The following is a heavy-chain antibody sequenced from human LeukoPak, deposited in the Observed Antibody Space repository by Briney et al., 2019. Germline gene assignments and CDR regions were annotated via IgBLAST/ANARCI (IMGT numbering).Heavy chain of an antibody. CDR1: GYTFTGYY. CDR3: ARGPVVPAAIAYYYYGMDV. CDR2: INPNSGGT. Sequence: ASVKVSCKASGYTFTGYYMHCVRQAPGQGLEWMGWINPNSGGTNYAQKFQGRVTMTRDTSISTAYMGLSRLRSDDTAVYYCARGPVVPAAIAYYYYGMDVWGQGTTVTVSS. J-gene: IGHJ6*02. V-gene: IGHV1-2*02. D-gene: IGHD2-2*02.